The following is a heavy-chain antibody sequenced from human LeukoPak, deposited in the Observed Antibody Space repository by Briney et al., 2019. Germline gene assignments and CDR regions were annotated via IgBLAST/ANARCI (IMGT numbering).Heavy chain of an antibody. D-gene: IGHD6-13*01. V-gene: IGHV1-24*01. Sequence: ASVKVSCKVSGYTLTELSMHWVRQAPGKGLEWMGGFDPEDGETIYAQKFQGRVTMTEDTSTDTAYMELSSLRSEDTAVYYCATEPRGYSSSWYNSYWGQGTLVTASS. CDR2: FDPEDGET. J-gene: IGHJ4*02. CDR1: GYTLTELS. CDR3: ATEPRGYSSSWYNSY.